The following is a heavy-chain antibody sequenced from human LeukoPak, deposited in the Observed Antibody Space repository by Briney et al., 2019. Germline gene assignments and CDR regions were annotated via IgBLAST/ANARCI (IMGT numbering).Heavy chain of an antibody. CDR1: GYTFTGYY. D-gene: IGHD6-19*01. CDR2: INPNSGGT. CDR3: ARHGGGGYSSGWADAFDI. J-gene: IGHJ3*02. V-gene: IGHV1-2*02. Sequence: GASVKVSCKASGYTFTGYYMHWVRQAPGQGLEWMGWINPNSGGTNYAQKFQGRVTMTRDTSISTAYMELSRLRSDDTAVYYCARHGGGGYSSGWADAFDIWGQGTMVTVSS.